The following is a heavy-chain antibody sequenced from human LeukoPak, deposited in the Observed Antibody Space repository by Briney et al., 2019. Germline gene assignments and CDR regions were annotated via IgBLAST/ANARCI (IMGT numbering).Heavy chain of an antibody. Sequence: GGSLRLSCAASGFTFSNNAMSWVRQAPGKGLEWVSVLTGDRGSTYYADFVKGRFTISRDNSKNTLYLQMNSLRAEDTAIYYCAKDAVAPGSRGDFFDYWGQGTLVTVSS. J-gene: IGHJ4*02. CDR2: LTGDRGST. V-gene: IGHV3-23*01. CDR3: AKDAVAPGSRGDFFDY. D-gene: IGHD3-10*01. CDR1: GFTFSNNA.